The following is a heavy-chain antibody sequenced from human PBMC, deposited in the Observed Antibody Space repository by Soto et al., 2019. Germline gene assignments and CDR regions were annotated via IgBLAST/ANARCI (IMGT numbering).Heavy chain of an antibody. J-gene: IGHJ4*02. CDR1: GFTFSSYG. D-gene: IGHD2-21*02. V-gene: IGHV3-33*01. Sequence: PGGSLRLSCAASGFTFSSYGMHWVRQAPCKGLEWVAVIWYDGSNKYYADSVKGRFTISRDNSKNTLYLQMNSLRAEDTAVYYCARDRGVTAIERAYFDYGGQGTLVPVSS. CDR3: ARDRGVTAIERAYFDY. CDR2: IWYDGSNK.